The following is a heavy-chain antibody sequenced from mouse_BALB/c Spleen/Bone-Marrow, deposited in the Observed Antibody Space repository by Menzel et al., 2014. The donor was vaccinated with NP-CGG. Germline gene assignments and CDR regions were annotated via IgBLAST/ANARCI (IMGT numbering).Heavy chain of an antibody. CDR3: ARRAGAY. J-gene: IGHJ3*01. Sequence: EVMLVESGGGLVQPAGSLKLSCAASGFTFSSYTMSWVRQTPEKRLEWVAYISNGGGSTYYPDTVKGRFTISRDNAKNTLYLQMSSLKSEDTAMYYCARRAGAYWGQWTLVTVSA. CDR2: ISNGGGST. CDR1: GFTFSSYT. V-gene: IGHV5-12-2*01. D-gene: IGHD3-3*01.